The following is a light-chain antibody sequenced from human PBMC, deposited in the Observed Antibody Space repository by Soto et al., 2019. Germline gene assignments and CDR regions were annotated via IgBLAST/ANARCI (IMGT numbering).Light chain of an antibody. V-gene: IGKV3-20*01. CDR2: GAS. Sequence: EIVLTQSPGTLSLSPGERATLSCRASQRVSSSYLAWYQQKPGQAPRLLIYGASSRATGIPDRFSGSGSGTELTLTISSLEPEDFAVYYCQQYGSSPNTFGQGTKLEIK. CDR3: QQYGSSPNT. J-gene: IGKJ2*01. CDR1: QRVSSSY.